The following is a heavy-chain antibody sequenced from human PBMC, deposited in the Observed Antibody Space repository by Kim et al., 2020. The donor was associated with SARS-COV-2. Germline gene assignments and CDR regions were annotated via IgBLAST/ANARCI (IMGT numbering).Heavy chain of an antibody. CDR2: INGGNGNT. J-gene: IGHJ4*02. CDR1: GYTFTSNL. CDR3: ARGASGPA. Sequence: ASVKVSCRASGYTFTSNLLHWVRQSPGQRLEWMGSINGGNGNTKYSQKFRGRVSITRDTSANTTYMELSSLGSEDTAIYYCARGASGPAWGQGTLVTVSS. V-gene: IGHV1-3*01. D-gene: IGHD6-19*01.